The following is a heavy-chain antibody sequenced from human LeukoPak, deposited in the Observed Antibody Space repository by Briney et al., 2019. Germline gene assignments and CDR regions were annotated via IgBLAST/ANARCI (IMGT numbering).Heavy chain of an antibody. V-gene: IGHV4-30-4*01. CDR1: GGSISSGDYY. Sequence: PSETLSLTCTVSGGSISSGDYYWSWIRQPPGKGLEWIGYIYYSGSTYYNPSLKSRVTISVDTSKNQFSLKLSSVTAADTAVYYCARDRVVRGPVYYYYYGMDVWGQGTTVTVSS. D-gene: IGHD3-10*01. CDR3: ARDRVVRGPVYYYYYGMDV. J-gene: IGHJ6*02. CDR2: IYYSGST.